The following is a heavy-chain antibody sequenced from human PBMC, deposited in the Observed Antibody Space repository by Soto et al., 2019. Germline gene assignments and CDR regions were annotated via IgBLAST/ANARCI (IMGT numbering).Heavy chain of an antibody. CDR2: INPSGGST. D-gene: IGHD1-26*01. Sequence: QVQLVQSGAEVKKPVASVKVSCKASGYTFTSYYMHWVRQAPGQGLEWMGIINPSGGSTSYAQKFQGGVTMTRDTSTSTVYMELSSLRSEDTAVYYCARVEGDRYSGRYGYFDYCFQGTMVTVSS. CDR3: ARVEGDRYSGRYGYFDY. V-gene: IGHV1-46*01. CDR1: GYTFTSYY. J-gene: IGHJ4*02.